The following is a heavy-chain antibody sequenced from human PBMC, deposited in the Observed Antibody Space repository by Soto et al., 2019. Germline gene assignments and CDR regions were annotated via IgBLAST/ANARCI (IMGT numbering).Heavy chain of an antibody. CDR1: GFTFNDYD. J-gene: IGHJ4*02. CDR2: IGWNSDNI. Sequence: DVQLVESGGGLVQPGKSLRLSCAASGFTFNDYDMHWVRQGPGQGLEWVSGIGWNSDNIAYADSVRGRFTISRDNAKNSLYLQMNSLSPDDTALYYCAKVTTILGVVNTAFACWGQGTLVTVSS. V-gene: IGHV3-9*01. D-gene: IGHD3-3*01. CDR3: AKVTTILGVVNTAFAC.